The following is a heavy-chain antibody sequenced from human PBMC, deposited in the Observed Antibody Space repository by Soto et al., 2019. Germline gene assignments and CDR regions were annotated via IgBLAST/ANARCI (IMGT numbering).Heavy chain of an antibody. D-gene: IGHD3-22*01. Sequence: PGESLQISCKGSGYSFTSYWIGCVRQMPGKGLEWMGIIYPGDSDTRYSPSFQGQVTISADKSISTAYLQWSSLKASDTAVYYCARGGGWGSYYFDSSGYLSGEVWGKGTTVTVSS. J-gene: IGHJ6*04. V-gene: IGHV5-51*01. CDR3: ARGGGWGSYYFDSSGYLSGEV. CDR1: GYSFTSYW. CDR2: IYPGDSDT.